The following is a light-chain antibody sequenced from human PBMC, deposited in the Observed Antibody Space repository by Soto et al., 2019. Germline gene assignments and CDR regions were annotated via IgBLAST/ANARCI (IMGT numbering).Light chain of an antibody. V-gene: IGKV3-15*01. CDR2: GAS. Sequence: MSQSPATLSVCPGERATLSCRASQSVSTNLAWYQQKPGQGPRLLIFGASTRAIGIPARFSGSGSGTDFTLTISSLQSEDFAVYYCQHYNELPPTFGGGTNVDIK. CDR3: QHYNELPPT. CDR1: QSVSTN. J-gene: IGKJ4*01.